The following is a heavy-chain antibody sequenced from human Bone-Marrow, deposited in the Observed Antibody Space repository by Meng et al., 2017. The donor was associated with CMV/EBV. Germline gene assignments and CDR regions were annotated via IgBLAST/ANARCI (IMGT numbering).Heavy chain of an antibody. Sequence: GESLKISCAASGFTFSDYYMSWIRQAPGKGLEWVSYISSSGSTIYYADSVKGRFTISRDNSKNTLYLQMNSLRAEDTAVYYCARGSNYHEDTEFDYWGQGTLVTVSS. CDR3: ARGSNYHEDTEFDY. V-gene: IGHV3-11*04. D-gene: IGHD5-24*01. CDR2: ISSSGSTI. J-gene: IGHJ4*02. CDR1: GFTFSDYY.